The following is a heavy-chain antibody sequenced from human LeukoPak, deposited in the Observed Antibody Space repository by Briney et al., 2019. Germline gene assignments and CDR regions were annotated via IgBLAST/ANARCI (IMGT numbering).Heavy chain of an antibody. CDR3: AIGQGAYYGSGSYGDY. D-gene: IGHD3-10*01. J-gene: IGHJ4*02. V-gene: IGHV3-30-3*01. CDR1: GFTFSSYA. CDR2: ISYDGSNK. Sequence: GGSLRLSCAASGFTFSSYAMNWVRQAPGKGLEWVAVISYDGSNKYYADSVKGRFTISRDNSKNTLYLQMNSLRAEDTAVYYCAIGQGAYYGSGSYGDYWGQGTLVTVSS.